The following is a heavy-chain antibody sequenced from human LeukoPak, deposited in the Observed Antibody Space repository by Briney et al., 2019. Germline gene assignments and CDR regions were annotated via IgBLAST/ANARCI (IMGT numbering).Heavy chain of an antibody. CDR1: GGSISTGREY. CDR2: VYATGST. CDR3: ARLAPYSSGPHFDY. J-gene: IGHJ4*02. V-gene: IGHV4-61*02. D-gene: IGHD6-19*01. Sequence: TLSLTCTVSGGSISTGREYWSWIRQPAGKGLEWIGRVYATGSTNYSPSLKSRATISLDPSKNQFSLKLSSVTAADTAMYYCARLAPYSSGPHFDYWGQGILVTVSS.